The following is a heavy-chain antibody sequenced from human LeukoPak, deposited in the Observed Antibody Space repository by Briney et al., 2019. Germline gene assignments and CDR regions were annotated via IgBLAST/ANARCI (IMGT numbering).Heavy chain of an antibody. CDR3: AKDTTTVTGHAFDI. Sequence: GGSLRLSCAASGFTFSDYYMSWIRQAPGKGLEWVSYISSSGSTIYYADSVKGRFTISRDNSKNTLYLQMNRLRAEDTAVYYCAKDTTTVTGHAFDIWGQGTMVTVSS. V-gene: IGHV3-11*04. J-gene: IGHJ3*02. CDR1: GFTFSDYY. CDR2: ISSSGSTI. D-gene: IGHD4-17*01.